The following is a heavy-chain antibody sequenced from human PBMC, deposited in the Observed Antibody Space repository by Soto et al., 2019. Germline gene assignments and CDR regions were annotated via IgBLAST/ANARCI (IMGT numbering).Heavy chain of an antibody. V-gene: IGHV1-2*04. CDR1: GYTFTGYY. Sequence: GASVKVSCKASGYTFTGYYMHWVRQAPGQGLEWMGWINPNSGGTNYAQKFQGWVTMTRDTSISTAYMELSRLRSDDTAVYYCARGSGDPSYYYGMDVWGQGTTVTVSS. CDR2: INPNSGGT. D-gene: IGHD7-27*01. CDR3: ARGSGDPSYYYGMDV. J-gene: IGHJ6*02.